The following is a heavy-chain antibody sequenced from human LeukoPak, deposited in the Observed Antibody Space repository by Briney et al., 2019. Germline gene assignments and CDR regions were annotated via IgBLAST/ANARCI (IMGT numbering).Heavy chain of an antibody. V-gene: IGHV3-7*01. J-gene: IGHJ4*02. Sequence: GGSLRLSCAASGFSFRNYWMGWVRQAPRKGLEWVANTKPDGSAEYYADSVRGRFTASRDNANNLLYLQMNRLRAEDTAVYYCARDGGLHTNFDYWGQGTLLTVSS. D-gene: IGHD2-15*01. CDR3: ARDGGLHTNFDY. CDR1: GFSFRNYW. CDR2: TKPDGSAE.